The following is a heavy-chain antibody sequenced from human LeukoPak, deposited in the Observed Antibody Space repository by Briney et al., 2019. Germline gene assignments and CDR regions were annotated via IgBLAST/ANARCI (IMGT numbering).Heavy chain of an antibody. CDR1: GYTLTELS. V-gene: IGHV1-24*01. CDR2: FDPEDGET. Sequence: ASVKVSCKVSGYTLTELSMHWVRQAPGKGLEWMGGFDPEDGETIYAQKFQGRVTMTEDTSTDTAYMELSSLRSEDTAVYYCAKYNRFDSSGSQWFDPWGQGTLVTVSS. CDR3: AKYNRFDSSGSQWFDP. D-gene: IGHD3-22*01. J-gene: IGHJ5*02.